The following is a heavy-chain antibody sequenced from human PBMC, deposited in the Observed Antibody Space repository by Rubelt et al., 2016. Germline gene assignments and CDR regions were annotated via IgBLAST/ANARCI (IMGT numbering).Heavy chain of an antibody. D-gene: IGHD6-19*01. CDR3: ATERLPVAVNWDFDL. V-gene: IGHV3-23*01. J-gene: IGHJ2*01. CDR2: ISNTGEST. CDR1: GFTFSSYA. Sequence: EVQLLESGGGLVQPGGSLRLSCAASGFTFSSYAMSWVRQAPGKGLEWVSSISNTGESTYYADSVKGRFTISRDSSKDTLYLQMSSLGVEDTAMYFCATERLPVAVNWDFDLWGRGTLVAVSS.